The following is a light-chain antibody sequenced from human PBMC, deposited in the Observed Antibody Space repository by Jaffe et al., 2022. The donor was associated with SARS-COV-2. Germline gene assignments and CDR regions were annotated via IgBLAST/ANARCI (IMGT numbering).Light chain of an antibody. V-gene: IGKV3-11*01. CDR1: QSVSSY. CDR2: DAS. CDR3: QQRSNFGDT. Sequence: EIVLTQSPATLSLSPGERATLSCRASQSVSSYLAWYQQKPGQAPRLLIYDASNRATGIPARFSGSGSGTDFTLTISSLEPEDFAVYYCQQRSNFGDTFGQGTKLEIK. J-gene: IGKJ2*01.